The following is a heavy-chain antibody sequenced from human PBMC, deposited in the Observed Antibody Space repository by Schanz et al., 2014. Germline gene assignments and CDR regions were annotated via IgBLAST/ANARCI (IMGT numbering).Heavy chain of an antibody. Sequence: VQLVDSGGGLVKPGRSLRLSCAASGITFSSHSFNWVRQAPGKGLEWISYITYNGGTIYYADSVKGRFTISRDNAKNSLYLEMNSLRAEDTALYYCARDRRNADLDYWGQGTLVAVSA. CDR3: ARDRRNADLDY. J-gene: IGHJ4*02. V-gene: IGHV3-48*01. CDR2: ITYNGGTI. CDR1: GITFSSHS. D-gene: IGHD1-1*01.